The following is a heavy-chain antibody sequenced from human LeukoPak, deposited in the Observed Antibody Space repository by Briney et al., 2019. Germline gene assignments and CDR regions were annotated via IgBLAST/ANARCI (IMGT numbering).Heavy chain of an antibody. D-gene: IGHD3-22*01. Sequence: SETLSLTCTVSGGSISSYYWSWIRQPPGKGLEWIGYIYYSGSTYYNPSLKSRVTISVDTSKNQFSLKLSSVTAADTAVYYCARDEYDSSGYYPYGMDVWGQGTTVTVSS. CDR3: ARDEYDSSGYYPYGMDV. CDR2: IYYSGST. CDR1: GGSISSYY. J-gene: IGHJ6*02. V-gene: IGHV4-59*12.